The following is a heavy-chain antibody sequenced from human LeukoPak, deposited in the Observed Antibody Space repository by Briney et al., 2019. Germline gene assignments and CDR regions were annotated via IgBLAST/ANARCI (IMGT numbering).Heavy chain of an antibody. CDR2: IYPGDSDT. CDR1: GYTFTSYW. D-gene: IGHD4-17*01. CDR3: ARHFRLKNNDYGDYGYAFDI. J-gene: IGHJ3*02. V-gene: IGHV5-51*01. Sequence: PGESPKISCKGSGYTFTSYWIGWVRQMPGKGLEWMGIIYPGDSDTRYSPSFQGQVTISADKSISTAYLQWSSLKASDTAMYYCARHFRLKNNDYGDYGYAFDIWGQGTMVTVSS.